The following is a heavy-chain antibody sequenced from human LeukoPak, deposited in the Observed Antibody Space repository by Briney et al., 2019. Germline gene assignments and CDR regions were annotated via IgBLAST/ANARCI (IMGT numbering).Heavy chain of an antibody. Sequence: GGSLRLSCAASGFTFSNYAMHWVRQAPGKGLEGVAVISTDGKNEYYADSVKGRFTFSRDNSKNTLNLQMNSLRAEDTAVYYCVKDRTGTYTLDYWGQGTLVTVSS. J-gene: IGHJ4*02. CDR1: GFTFSNYA. CDR2: ISTDGKNE. V-gene: IGHV3-30*04. CDR3: VKDRTGTYTLDY. D-gene: IGHD3-10*01.